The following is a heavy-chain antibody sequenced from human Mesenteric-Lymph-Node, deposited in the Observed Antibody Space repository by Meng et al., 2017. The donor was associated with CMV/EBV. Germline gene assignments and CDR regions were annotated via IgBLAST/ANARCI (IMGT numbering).Heavy chain of an antibody. CDR2: INYTGNT. J-gene: IGHJ5*02. CDR3: ARRPEYSSGFYRWDL. CDR1: DGSIVSEINY. Sequence: DGSIVSEINYWGWIRQPPGRGLEWIAGINYTGNTYYNSSLKSRVTIAVDTTNNQFSLKLSSVTATDTAVYYCARRPEYSSGFYRWDLWGQGTLVTVSS. V-gene: IGHV4-39*01. D-gene: IGHD6-19*01.